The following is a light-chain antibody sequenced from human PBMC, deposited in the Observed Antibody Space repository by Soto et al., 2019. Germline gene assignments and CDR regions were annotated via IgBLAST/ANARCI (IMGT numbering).Light chain of an antibody. Sequence: DIQMTQSPSSLSASVGDKVTITCRASQSISNFLSWYQQKPGKAPKLLIYSASTLQSGVPSRFTGSVSGTDFTLAISSLQPEDFAIYYCQQSYSIPATFGQGTKLEIK. CDR3: QQSYSIPAT. V-gene: IGKV1-39*01. J-gene: IGKJ2*01. CDR1: QSISNF. CDR2: SAS.